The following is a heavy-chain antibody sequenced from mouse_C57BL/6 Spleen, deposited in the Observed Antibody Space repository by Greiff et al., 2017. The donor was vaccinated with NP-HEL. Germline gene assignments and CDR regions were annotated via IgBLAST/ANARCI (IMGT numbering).Heavy chain of an antibody. J-gene: IGHJ3*01. CDR3: TRRSTMVKGWFAY. Sequence: VQLQQSGAELVRPGASVTLSCKASGYTFTDYEMHWVKQTPVHGLEWIGAIDPETGGTAYNQKFKGKAILTADKSSSTAYMELRILSSEDSAVYFCTRRSTMVKGWFAYWGQGTLVTVSA. D-gene: IGHD2-2*01. CDR1: GYTFTDYE. V-gene: IGHV1-15*01. CDR2: IDPETGGT.